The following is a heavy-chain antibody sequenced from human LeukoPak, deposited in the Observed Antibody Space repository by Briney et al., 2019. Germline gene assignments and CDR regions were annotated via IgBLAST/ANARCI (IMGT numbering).Heavy chain of an antibody. CDR2: INPNSGGT. J-gene: IGHJ4*02. CDR1: GYTFTGYY. D-gene: IGHD6-19*01. V-gene: IGHV1-2*02. CDR3: ARAKVDSSGWYAKPTPDIYIDY. Sequence: ASVKVSCNASGYTFTGYYMHWVRHAPGQGLEWMGWINPNSGGTNYAQKFQGRVTMTRDTSISTAYMELSRLRSGGTAVYYCARAKVDSSGWYAKPTPDIYIDYWGQGTLVTVSS.